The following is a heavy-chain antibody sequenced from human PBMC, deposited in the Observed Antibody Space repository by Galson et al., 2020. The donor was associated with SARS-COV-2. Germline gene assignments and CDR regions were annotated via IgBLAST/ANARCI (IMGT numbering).Heavy chain of an antibody. J-gene: IGHJ6*02. CDR1: GGSINNYY. CDR3: ARGITKSGYYYGMDV. V-gene: IGHV4-59*01. CDR2: IYYTGSA. Sequence: SETLSLTCTVSGGSINNYYWSWVRHSPGKGLEWIGYIYYTGSANYNPSFRSRLTISVDTSKNQFSMRLSSVTAADTAVFYCARGITKSGYYYGMDVWGQGTTVTVSS. D-gene: IGHD1-20*01.